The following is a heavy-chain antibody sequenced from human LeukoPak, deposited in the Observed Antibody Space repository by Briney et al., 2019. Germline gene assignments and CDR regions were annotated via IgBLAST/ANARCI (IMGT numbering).Heavy chain of an antibody. V-gene: IGHV4-59*08. CDR1: GGSISSYY. Sequence: AETVSLTCTVSGGSISSYYGSWIRQPPGKGLVWIGYIYYSGTTNYNPSLTSPVTISVDTSKNQFSQKLSSVTAADTAVYCCARSDTAMVKGMDVWGQGTTVTVSS. CDR2: IYYSGTT. CDR3: ARSDTAMVKGMDV. D-gene: IGHD5-18*01. J-gene: IGHJ6*02.